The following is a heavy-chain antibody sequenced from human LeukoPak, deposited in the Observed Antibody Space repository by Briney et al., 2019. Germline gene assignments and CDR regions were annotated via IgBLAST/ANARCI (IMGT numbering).Heavy chain of an antibody. CDR2: VNWNSATM. D-gene: IGHD4-17*01. Sequence: GGSLRLSCVASKFTFDDYDMHWVRHAPGKGLEWVSGVNWNSATMGYADSVKGRFTVSRDNAKNSLYLQMNSLRAEDTALYYCAKGISRGDYWFYFDYWGQGALVTVSS. CDR3: AKGISRGDYWFYFDY. J-gene: IGHJ4*02. V-gene: IGHV3-9*01. CDR1: KFTFDDYD.